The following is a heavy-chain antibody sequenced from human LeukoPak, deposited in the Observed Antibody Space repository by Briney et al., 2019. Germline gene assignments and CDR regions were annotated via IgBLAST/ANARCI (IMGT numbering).Heavy chain of an antibody. V-gene: IGHV3-23*01. CDR3: AKDPYYYGSGSYHY. J-gene: IGHJ4*02. CDR1: GFIFSSYA. D-gene: IGHD3-10*01. Sequence: GGSLRLSCAASGFIFSSYAMSWVRQAPGKGLERVSAISGSGGSTYYADSVKGRFTISRDNSKNTLYLQMNSLRAEDTAVYYCAKDPYYYGSGSYHYWGQGTLVTVSS. CDR2: ISGSGGST.